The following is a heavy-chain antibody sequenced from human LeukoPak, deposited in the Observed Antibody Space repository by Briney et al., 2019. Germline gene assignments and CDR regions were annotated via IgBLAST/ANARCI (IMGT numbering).Heavy chain of an antibody. J-gene: IGHJ3*02. D-gene: IGHD2-21*02. CDR3: AGLAYCGGDCADDAFDI. V-gene: IGHV3-7*04. CDR2: IKQDGSEK. Sequence: GGSLRLSCAASGFTFSSYWMSWVRQAPGKGLEWVANIKQDGSEKYYVDSVKGRFTISRDNAKNSLYLQMNSLRAEDTAVYYCAGLAYCGGDCADDAFDIWGQGTMVTVSS. CDR1: GFTFSSYW.